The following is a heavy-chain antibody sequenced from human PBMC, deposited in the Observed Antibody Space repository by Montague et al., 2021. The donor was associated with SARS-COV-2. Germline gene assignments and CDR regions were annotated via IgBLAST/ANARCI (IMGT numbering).Heavy chain of an antibody. CDR3: AKEGDYVWGSYRSAFDY. J-gene: IGHJ4*02. V-gene: IGHV3-23*01. CDR1: GFTFSSYA. D-gene: IGHD3-16*02. CDR2: ITGSGGGT. Sequence: SLRLSGAASGFTFSSYAMSWVRQAPGKGLEWVSSITGSGGGTDYADSVKGRFTISRDNSKNTLYLQMNSLRAEDTAIYYCAKEGDYVWGSYRSAFDYWGQGTLVTVSS.